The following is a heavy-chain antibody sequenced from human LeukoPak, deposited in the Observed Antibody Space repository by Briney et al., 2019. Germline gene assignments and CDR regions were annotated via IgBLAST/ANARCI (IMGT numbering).Heavy chain of an antibody. D-gene: IGHD3-22*01. J-gene: IGHJ4*02. CDR2: IIPIFGTA. V-gene: IGHV1-69*05. CDR1: GGTFSSYA. Sequence: SVKVSCEASGGTFSSYAISWVRQAPGQGLEWMGRIIPIFGTANYAQKFQGRVTITTDESTSTAYMELSSLRSEDTAVYYCARGGYYDSSGYSVYWGQGTLVTVSS. CDR3: ARGGYYDSSGYSVY.